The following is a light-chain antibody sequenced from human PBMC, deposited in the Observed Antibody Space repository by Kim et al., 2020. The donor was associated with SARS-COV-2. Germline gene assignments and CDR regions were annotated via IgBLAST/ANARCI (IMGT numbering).Light chain of an antibody. J-gene: IGLJ2*01. Sequence: SYELTQPPSVSVAPGKTARITCGGSNIGTKTVHWYQQRPGQAPVVVIYYESDRPSGIPERFSGSNSENTATLTISRVEAGDEADYYCKVWNGENDVIFG. CDR2: YES. CDR1: NIGTKT. V-gene: IGLV3-21*01. CDR3: KVWNGENDVI.